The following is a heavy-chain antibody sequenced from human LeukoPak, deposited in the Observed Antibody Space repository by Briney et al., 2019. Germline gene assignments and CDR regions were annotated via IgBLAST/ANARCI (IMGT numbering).Heavy chain of an antibody. CDR2: ISYDGSNK. J-gene: IGHJ4*02. CDR1: GFTFSSYA. D-gene: IGHD3-9*01. CDR3: ARDNYDILTGYYTGPDY. Sequence: GGSLRLSCAASGFTFSSYAMHWVRQAPGKGLEWVAVISYDGSNKYYADSVKGRFTISRDNSKNTLYLQMNSLRAEDTAVYYCARDNYDILTGYYTGPDYWGQGTLVTVSP. V-gene: IGHV3-30*04.